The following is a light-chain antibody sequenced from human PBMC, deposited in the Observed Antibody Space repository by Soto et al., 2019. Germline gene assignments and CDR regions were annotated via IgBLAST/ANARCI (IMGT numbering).Light chain of an antibody. CDR1: SSDVGPYNY. V-gene: IGLV2-14*01. Sequence: QLVLTQPASVSGSPGQSITISCTGTSSDVGPYNYVSWYQQHPGKAPKLMIYEVSNRPSGVSTRFSGSKSGNTASLTISGLQAEDDADYYCISYTTSGTLVFGGGTKVTVL. CDR3: ISYTTSGTLV. CDR2: EVS. J-gene: IGLJ3*02.